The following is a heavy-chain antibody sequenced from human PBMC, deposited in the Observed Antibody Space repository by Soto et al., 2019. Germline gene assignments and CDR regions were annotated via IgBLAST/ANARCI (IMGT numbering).Heavy chain of an antibody. CDR1: GFTFSSYS. J-gene: IGHJ4*02. Sequence: PGGSLRLSCAASGFTFSSYSMNWVRQAPGKGLEWVSSISSSSYIYYADSVKGRLTISRDNAKNSLYLQMNSLRAEDTAVYYCARELCIAAPFHYWGQGTLVTVSS. CDR2: ISSSSYI. CDR3: ARELCIAAPFHY. V-gene: IGHV3-21*01. D-gene: IGHD6-13*01.